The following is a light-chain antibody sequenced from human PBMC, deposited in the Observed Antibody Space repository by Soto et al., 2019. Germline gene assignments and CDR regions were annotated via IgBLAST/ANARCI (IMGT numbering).Light chain of an antibody. V-gene: IGKV3-15*01. CDR1: QSVRRN. CDR2: GAS. J-gene: IGKJ1*01. CDR3: QQYNNWPPWT. Sequence: EIVMTQSPATLSVSPGQRAALSCRASQSVRRNLAWYQQKPDQAPRLLIYGASTRATGIPDRFSGSGSGTEFTLTISSLQSEDFAVYYCQQYNNWPPWTFGLGTKVEIK.